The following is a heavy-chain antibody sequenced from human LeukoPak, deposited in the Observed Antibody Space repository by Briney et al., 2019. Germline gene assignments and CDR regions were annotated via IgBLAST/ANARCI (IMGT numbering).Heavy chain of an antibody. Sequence: SETLSLTCTVSGGSISSYYWSWIRQPPGKGLEWIGYIYYSGSTNYNPSLKSRVTISVDTSKNQFSLKLSSVTAADTAVYYCARARHYYDSSGYYPLDYWGQGTLVTVSS. CDR1: GGSISSYY. D-gene: IGHD3-22*01. V-gene: IGHV4-59*08. J-gene: IGHJ4*02. CDR3: ARARHYYDSSGYYPLDY. CDR2: IYYSGST.